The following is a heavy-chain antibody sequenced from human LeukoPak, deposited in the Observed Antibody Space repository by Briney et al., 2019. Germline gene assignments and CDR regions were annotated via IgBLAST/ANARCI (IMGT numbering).Heavy chain of an antibody. CDR1: GGTFSSYA. Sequence: SVKVSCKASGGTFSSYAISWVRQAPGQGLEWMGGIIPNFGTANYAQKFQGRVTITADESTSTAYMELSSLRSEDTAVYYCARDGFPLGYYFDYWGQGTLVTVSS. V-gene: IGHV1-69*13. J-gene: IGHJ4*02. CDR2: IIPNFGTA. D-gene: IGHD3-22*01. CDR3: ARDGFPLGYYFDY.